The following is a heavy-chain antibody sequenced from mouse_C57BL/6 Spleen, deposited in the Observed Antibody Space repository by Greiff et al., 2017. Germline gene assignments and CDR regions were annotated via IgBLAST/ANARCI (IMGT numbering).Heavy chain of an antibody. Sequence: QVQLQQPGTELVKPGASVKLSCKASGYTFTSYWMHWVKQRPGQGLEWIGNINPSNGGTNYNEKFKSEATLTVDKSSSTAYMQLSSLTSEDSAVYYCARSGYYDYDADMDYAMDYWGQGTSVTVSS. CDR2: INPSNGGT. V-gene: IGHV1-53*01. D-gene: IGHD2-4*01. J-gene: IGHJ4*01. CDR3: ARSGYYDYDADMDYAMDY. CDR1: GYTFTSYW.